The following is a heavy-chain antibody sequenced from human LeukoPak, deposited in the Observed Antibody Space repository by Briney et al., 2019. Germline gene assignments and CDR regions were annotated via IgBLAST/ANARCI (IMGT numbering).Heavy chain of an antibody. CDR3: PKGGSAWSGDYFDF. CDR1: GFIFSNYA. Sequence: GGSLRLSCAASGFIFSNYAMSWVRQAPGKGLEWVSAIRGSGGNTYYADSVKGRFTISRDNSKNTLYLQMNSLRAEDTAVYYCPKGGSAWSGDYFDFWGQGTLVTVSS. D-gene: IGHD6-19*01. J-gene: IGHJ4*02. V-gene: IGHV3-23*01. CDR2: IRGSGGNT.